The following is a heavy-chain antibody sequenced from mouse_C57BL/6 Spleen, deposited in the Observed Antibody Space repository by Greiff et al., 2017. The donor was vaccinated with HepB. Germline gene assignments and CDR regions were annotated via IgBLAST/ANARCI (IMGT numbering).Heavy chain of an antibody. CDR2: ISSGSSTI. D-gene: IGHD1-1*01. CDR3: ASYYGSSWFAY. CDR1: GFTFSDYG. V-gene: IGHV5-17*01. Sequence: EVKLVESGGGLVKPGGSLKLSCAASGFTFSDYGMHWVRQAPEKGLEWVAYISSGSSTIYYADTVKGRFTISRDNAKNTLFLQMTSLRSEETAMYYCASYYGSSWFAYWGQGTLVTVSA. J-gene: IGHJ3*01.